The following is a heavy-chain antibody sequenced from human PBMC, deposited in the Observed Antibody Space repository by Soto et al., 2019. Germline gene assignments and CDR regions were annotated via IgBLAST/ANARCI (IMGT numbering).Heavy chain of an antibody. CDR1: GYSFTSNW. CDR2: INPADSDI. Sequence: RGESLKISCQGSGYSFTSNWIGWVRQMPGRGLEWMGIINPADSDIKYSPSFQGQVTISADKSIGTAYLQWSSLKASDTAMYYCARHQRDDASRKIDCWGQGTLVTV. J-gene: IGHJ4*02. D-gene: IGHD3-16*01. CDR3: ARHQRDDASRKIDC. V-gene: IGHV5-51*01.